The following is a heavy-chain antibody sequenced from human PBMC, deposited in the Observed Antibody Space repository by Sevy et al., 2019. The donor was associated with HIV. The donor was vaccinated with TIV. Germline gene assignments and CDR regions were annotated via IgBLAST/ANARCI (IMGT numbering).Heavy chain of an antibody. CDR1: GFTFSNAW. D-gene: IGHD3-22*01. CDR2: IKSKTDGGTT. V-gene: IGHV3-15*01. CDR3: TTPTYYYDSSGSYYFDY. J-gene: IGHJ4*02. Sequence: GESLKISCAASGFTFSNAWMSWVRQAPGKGLEWVGRIKSKTDGGTTDYAAPVKGRFTISRDDSKNTLYLQMNSLKTEDTAVYYCTTPTYYYDSSGSYYFDYWGQGTLVTVSS.